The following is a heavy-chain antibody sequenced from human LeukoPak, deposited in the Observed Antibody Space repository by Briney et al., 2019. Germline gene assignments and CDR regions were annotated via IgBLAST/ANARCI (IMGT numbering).Heavy chain of an antibody. D-gene: IGHD3-10*01. CDR1: GGSISSAGYY. CDR2: IYYRGTT. CDR3: ARDTYNYGSSAYYFDY. V-gene: IGHV4-39*07. Sequence: SETLSLTCTVSGGSISSAGYYWGWVRQPPGRGLEWIGTIYYRGTTYYNPSLKSRLTISVDSSKNQFSLKLSSVTAADTAVYYCARDTYNYGSSAYYFDYWGQGTLVTVSS. J-gene: IGHJ4*02.